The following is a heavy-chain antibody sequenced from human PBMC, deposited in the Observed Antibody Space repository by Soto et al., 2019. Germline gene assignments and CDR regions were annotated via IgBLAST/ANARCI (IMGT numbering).Heavy chain of an antibody. CDR2: IIPIFGTA. V-gene: IGHV1-69*06. D-gene: IGHD3-3*01. Sequence: SVKVSCKASGGTFSSYAISWVRQAPGQGLEWMGGIIPIFGTANYAQKFQGRVTITADKSTSTAYMELSSLRSEDTAVYYCARDQVRVLRFLEWLSPHYYYGMDVWGQGTTVTVSS. CDR1: GGTFSSYA. CDR3: ARDQVRVLRFLEWLSPHYYYGMDV. J-gene: IGHJ6*02.